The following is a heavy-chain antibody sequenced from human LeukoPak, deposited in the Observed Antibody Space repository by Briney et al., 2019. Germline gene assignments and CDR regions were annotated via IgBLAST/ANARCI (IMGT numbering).Heavy chain of an antibody. V-gene: IGHV1-69*13. J-gene: IGHJ4*02. CDR2: IIPIFGTA. CDR3: ARPRLAGDIVVVQKQYYFDY. D-gene: IGHD2-2*01. CDR1: GGTVSSYA. Sequence: SVKVSCKASGGTVSSYAISWVRQAPGQGLEWMGGIIPIFGTANYAQKFQGRVTITADESTSTAYMELSSLRSEDTAVYYCARPRLAGDIVVVQKQYYFDYWGQGTLVTVSS.